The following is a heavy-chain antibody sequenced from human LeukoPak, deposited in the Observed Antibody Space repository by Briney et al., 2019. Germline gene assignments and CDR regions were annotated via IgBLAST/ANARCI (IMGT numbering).Heavy chain of an antibody. V-gene: IGHV4-4*07. CDR2: IYNSGST. CDR1: GGSISTYY. Sequence: PSETLSLTCTVSGGSISTYYWSWIRQPAGKGLEWIGRIYNSGSTNYNPSLKSRVTMSVDTSKNQFYLKLSSVTAADTAVYYCARVVVVAAIYTRGLDYFDYWGQGTLVTVSS. J-gene: IGHJ4*02. D-gene: IGHD2-15*01. CDR3: ARVVVVAAIYTRGLDYFDY.